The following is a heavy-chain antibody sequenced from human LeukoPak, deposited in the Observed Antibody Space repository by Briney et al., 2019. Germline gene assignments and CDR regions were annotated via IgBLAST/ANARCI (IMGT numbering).Heavy chain of an antibody. J-gene: IGHJ4*02. D-gene: IGHD6-19*01. CDR1: GGSISSSSYY. CDR3: AREKAVAGVDY. CDR2: IYYSGST. Sequence: PSETLSLTCTVSGGSISSSSYYWSWIRQPPGKGLEWIGYIYYSGSTNYNPSLKSRVTISVDTSKNQFSLKLSSVTAADTAVYYCAREKAVAGVDYWGQGTLVTVSS. V-gene: IGHV4-61*01.